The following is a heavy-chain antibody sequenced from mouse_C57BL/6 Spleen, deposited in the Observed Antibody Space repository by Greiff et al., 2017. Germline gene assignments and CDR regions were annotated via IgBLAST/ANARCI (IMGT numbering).Heavy chain of an antibody. CDR3: AGIGGYWYFGV. Sequence: VQLQESGPGLVQPSQSLSITCTVSGFSLTSYGVHWVRQTPGKGLEWLGVIWRGGSTDYNAAFMSRLSITKDNSKCQVFFKMNSLQADDTSIYYCAGIGGYWYFGVWGTGTTVTVSS. V-gene: IGHV2-5*01. CDR1: GFSLTSYG. CDR2: IWRGGST. J-gene: IGHJ1*03.